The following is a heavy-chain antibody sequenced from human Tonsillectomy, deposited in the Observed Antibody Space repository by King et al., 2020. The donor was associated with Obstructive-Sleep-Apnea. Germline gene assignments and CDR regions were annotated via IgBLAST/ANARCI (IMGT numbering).Heavy chain of an antibody. CDR1: GFTFSSYT. CDR3: SRDERTYYGSGPEQFYSMDV. D-gene: IGHD3-10*01. CDR2: ISSSSGYI. V-gene: IGHV3-21*01. Sequence: QLVQSGGGLVKPGGSLRLPCAASGFTFSSYTMNWVRQAPGKGLEWVSSISSSSGYIYYADSLKGRFTISRDNAKNSLYLQMNSLRAEDTAVYYCSRDERTYYGSGPEQFYSMDVWGQGTTVTVSS. J-gene: IGHJ6*02.